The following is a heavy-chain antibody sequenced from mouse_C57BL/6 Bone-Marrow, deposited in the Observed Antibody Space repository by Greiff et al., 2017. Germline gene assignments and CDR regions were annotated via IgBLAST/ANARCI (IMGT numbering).Heavy chain of an antibody. D-gene: IGHD1-1*01. CDR3: ARPHYCGSSYWYFYV. CDR1: GYTFTDYN. Sequence: EVQLQQSGPELVKPGASVKMSCKASGYTFTDYNMHWVKQSHGKSLEWIGYINPNNGGTSYNQKFKGKATLTVNKTSSTAYMELRSLTSEDSAVYYCARPHYCGSSYWYFYVWGTGTTVTVAS. V-gene: IGHV1-22*01. J-gene: IGHJ1*03. CDR2: INPNNGGT.